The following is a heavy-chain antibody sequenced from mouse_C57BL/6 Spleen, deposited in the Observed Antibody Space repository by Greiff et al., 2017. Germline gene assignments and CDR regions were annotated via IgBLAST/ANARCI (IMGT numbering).Heavy chain of an antibody. D-gene: IGHD4-1*01. V-gene: IGHV5-9-1*02. Sequence: EVMLVESGEGLVKPGGSLKLSCAASGFTFSSYAMSWVRQTPEKRLEWVAYISSGGDYIYYADTVKGRFTLSRDNARNTLYLQMSSLKSEDTAMYYCTRDEVNWDYFDYWGQGTTLTVSS. CDR3: TRDEVNWDYFDY. J-gene: IGHJ2*01. CDR2: ISSGGDYI. CDR1: GFTFSSYA.